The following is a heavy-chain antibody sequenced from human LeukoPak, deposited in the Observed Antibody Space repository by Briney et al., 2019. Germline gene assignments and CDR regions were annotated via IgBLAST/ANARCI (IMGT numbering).Heavy chain of an antibody. D-gene: IGHD4-23*01. V-gene: IGHV4-39*01. CDR3: SRSHDYGGLYFYYYMDV. Sequence: SETLSLTCTVSGGSLSSRSDYWGWIRQTPGKGLEWIGNLDSSGSTYYNPSLKSRVTISVGTSKNQFSLNLRSVTAADTAIYFCSRSHDYGGLYFYYYMDVWGKGTAVTVSS. CDR1: GGSLSSRSDY. CDR2: LDSSGST. J-gene: IGHJ6*03.